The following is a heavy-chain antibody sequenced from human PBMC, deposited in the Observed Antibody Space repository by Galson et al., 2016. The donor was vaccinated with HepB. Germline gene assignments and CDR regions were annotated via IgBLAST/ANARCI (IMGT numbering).Heavy chain of an antibody. V-gene: IGHV3-23*01. Sequence: SLRLSCAASGLSFKKYGFSWVRQAPGKGLQWVAAISDSDSRTFYADSVKGRFTVSRDNSKNTLDLHMSSLRVEDTAMYYCAKHNAGVTGRFDNWGQGTLVTVSS. J-gene: IGHJ4*02. CDR3: AKHNAGVTGRFDN. D-gene: IGHD3-10*01. CDR1: GLSFKKYG. CDR2: ISDSDSRT.